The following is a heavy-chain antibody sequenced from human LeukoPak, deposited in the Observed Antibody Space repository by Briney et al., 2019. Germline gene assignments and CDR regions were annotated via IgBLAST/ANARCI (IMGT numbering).Heavy chain of an antibody. D-gene: IGHD4-17*01. CDR2: ISGSGGST. J-gene: IGHJ6*03. CDR3: AKDRSTVYYYYYMDV. CDR1: GFSFTTFA. Sequence: GESLTLSCAASGFSFTTFAMNWVRQAPGKGLEWVSAISGSGGSTYYADSVKGRFTISRDNSKNTLYLQMNSLRAEDTAVYYCAKDRSTVYYYYYMDVWGKGTTVTVSS. V-gene: IGHV3-23*01.